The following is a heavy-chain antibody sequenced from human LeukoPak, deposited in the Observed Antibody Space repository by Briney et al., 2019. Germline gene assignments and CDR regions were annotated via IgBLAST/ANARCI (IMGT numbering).Heavy chain of an antibody. CDR3: ARRITIFGVVIMPFDF. Sequence: SETLSLTCTVSGGSISSSSYYWGWIRQPPGKGLEWIGSIYYSGSTYYNPSLKSRVTISVDTSKNQFSLKLSSVTAADTAVYYCARRITIFGVVIMPFDFWGQGTLVTVSS. J-gene: IGHJ4*02. CDR1: GGSISSSSYY. CDR2: IYYSGST. D-gene: IGHD3-3*01. V-gene: IGHV4-39*01.